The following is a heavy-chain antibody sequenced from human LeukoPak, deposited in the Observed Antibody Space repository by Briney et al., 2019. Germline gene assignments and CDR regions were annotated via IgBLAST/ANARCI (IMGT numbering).Heavy chain of an antibody. CDR1: GGSISSYY. V-gene: IGHV4-59*08. CDR3: ASAARSSSGKRFDY. CDR2: IYYSGSA. J-gene: IGHJ4*02. D-gene: IGHD6-6*01. Sequence: PSETLSLTCTVPGGSISSYYWGWIRQPPGKGLEWIGYIYYSGSANYNPSLKSRVTISVDTSKNQFSLKLSSVTAADTAVYYCASAARSSSGKRFDYWGQGTLVTVSS.